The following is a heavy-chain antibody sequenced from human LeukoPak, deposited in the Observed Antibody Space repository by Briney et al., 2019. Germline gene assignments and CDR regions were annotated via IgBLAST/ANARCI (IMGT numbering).Heavy chain of an antibody. CDR3: ARHPSVPSIEIAARPHWYFDL. D-gene: IGHD6-6*01. J-gene: IGHJ2*01. Sequence: SSVKVSCKASAGTFSSYAISWVRQAPGQGLEWMGRIIPIFGTANYAQKFQGRVTITTDESTSTAYMELSSLRSEDTAVYYCARHPSVPSIEIAARPHWYFDLWGRGTLVTLSS. CDR2: IIPIFGTA. V-gene: IGHV1-69*05. CDR1: AGTFSSYA.